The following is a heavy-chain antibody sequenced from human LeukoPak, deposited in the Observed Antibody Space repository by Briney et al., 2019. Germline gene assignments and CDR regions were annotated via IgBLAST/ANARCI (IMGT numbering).Heavy chain of an antibody. CDR1: GFNFGDHA. V-gene: IGHV3-49*04. Sequence: GGSLRLSCTTSGFNFGDHAMTWVRQAPGKGLEWVSFIRSKAYRGTTEYAASVKGRFTISRDDSKSVVYLQMNSLKSEDTAVYYCSRGPIQLWVHNGVDVWGQGTTVTVSS. CDR2: IRSKAYRGTT. D-gene: IGHD5-18*01. CDR3: SRGPIQLWVHNGVDV. J-gene: IGHJ6*02.